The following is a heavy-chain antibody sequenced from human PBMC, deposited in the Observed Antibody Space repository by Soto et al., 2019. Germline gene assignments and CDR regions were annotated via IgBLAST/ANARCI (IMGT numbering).Heavy chain of an antibody. D-gene: IGHD2-15*01. Sequence: PGGSLRPSCAASGFTFSSYSMNWVRQAPGKGLEWVSSIISSSSYIYYAGSVKGRFTISRDNAKNSLYLQMNSLRAEDTAVYYCARDWIMRSYCSGGSCEYYYYYGMDVWGQGTTVTVSS. CDR1: GFTFSSYS. J-gene: IGHJ6*02. CDR3: ARDWIMRSYCSGGSCEYYYYYGMDV. V-gene: IGHV3-21*01. CDR2: IISSSSYI.